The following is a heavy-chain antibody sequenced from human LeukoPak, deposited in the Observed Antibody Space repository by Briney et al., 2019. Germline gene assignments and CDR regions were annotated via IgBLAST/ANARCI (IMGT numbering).Heavy chain of an antibody. CDR2: ISSSSSTI. J-gene: IGHJ4*02. Sequence: GRSLRLSCAASGFTFSSYSMNWVRQAPGKGLEWVSYISSSSSTIYYADSVKGRFTISRDNAKNSLYLQMNSLRAEDTAVYYCARDPTYYLRYGYFDSWGQGTLVTVSS. CDR1: GFTFSSYS. CDR3: ARDPTYYLRYGYFDS. D-gene: IGHD1-26*01. V-gene: IGHV3-48*04.